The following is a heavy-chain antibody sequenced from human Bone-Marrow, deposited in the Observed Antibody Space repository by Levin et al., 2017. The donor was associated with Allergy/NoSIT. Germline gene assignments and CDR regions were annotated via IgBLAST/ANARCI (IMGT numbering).Heavy chain of an antibody. J-gene: IGHJ4*02. D-gene: IGHD3-22*01. CDR2: ISYDGGDK. CDR3: VRDRSGYCMRKTCYDMGYFDY. CDR1: GFSFNQYV. Sequence: SGGSLRLSCAASGFSFNQYVMHWVRQAPGKGLEWVAVISYDGGDKYYADSVKGRFTISRESSNHTLFLEMNSLRAEDTAVYYCVRDRSGYCMRKTCYDMGYFDYWGQGTLVTVSS. V-gene: IGHV3-30-3*01.